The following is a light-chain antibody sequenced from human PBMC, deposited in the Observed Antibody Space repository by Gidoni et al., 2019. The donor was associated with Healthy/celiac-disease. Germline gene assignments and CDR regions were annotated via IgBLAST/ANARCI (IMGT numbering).Light chain of an antibody. Sequence: VLTQPPGTLSLSPAERATLPCRSSQSVSSSYLAWYQQKPGQAPRLLIYGASSSATGIPDRFSGSGSGTDFTLTISRLEPEDFAVYYCQQYGSSGWTFGQGTKVEIK. V-gene: IGKV3-20*01. CDR3: QQYGSSGWT. J-gene: IGKJ1*01. CDR1: QSVSSSY. CDR2: GAS.